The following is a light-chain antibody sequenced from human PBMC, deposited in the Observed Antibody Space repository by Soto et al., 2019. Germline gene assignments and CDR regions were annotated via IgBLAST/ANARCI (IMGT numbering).Light chain of an antibody. CDR2: GAS. CDR1: QSVSSN. Sequence: EIVMTQSPATLSVSPGERSTLSCRASQSVSSNLAWYQQKPGQAPRLLIYGASTRATGIPARFSGSGSGTEFTLTISSLQSEAFAVYYCQQYNNWQWTFGQGTKVEIK. V-gene: IGKV3-15*01. J-gene: IGKJ1*01. CDR3: QQYNNWQWT.